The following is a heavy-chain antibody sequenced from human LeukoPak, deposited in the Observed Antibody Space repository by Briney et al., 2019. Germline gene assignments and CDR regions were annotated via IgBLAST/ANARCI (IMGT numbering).Heavy chain of an antibody. CDR3: ARRRGYCSSTSCPGAIDY. D-gene: IGHD2-2*01. Sequence: GGSLRLSCVASGFTFSSYEMNWVRQAPGKGLEWVSSISSSSSYIYYADSVKGRFTISRDNAKNSLYLQMNSLRAEDTAVYYCARRRGYCSSTSCPGAIDYWGQGTLVTVSS. CDR2: ISSSSSYI. CDR1: GFTFSSYE. J-gene: IGHJ4*02. V-gene: IGHV3-21*01.